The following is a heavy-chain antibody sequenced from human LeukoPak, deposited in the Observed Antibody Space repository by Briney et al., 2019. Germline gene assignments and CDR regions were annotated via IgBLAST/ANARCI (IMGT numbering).Heavy chain of an antibody. J-gene: IGHJ4*02. CDR3: AKTGVCSTTNCYQAFDS. D-gene: IGHD2-2*01. CDR1: GFTFSSYA. Sequence: GRSLRLSCAASGFTFSSYAMHWVRQAPGKGLEWVTVISSDGNNNYYADSVKGRFTISRDNSKNTLFLQMNSLRPEDTAVYYCAKTGVCSTTNCYQAFDSWGQGTLVTVSS. CDR2: ISSDGNNN. V-gene: IGHV3-30-3*02.